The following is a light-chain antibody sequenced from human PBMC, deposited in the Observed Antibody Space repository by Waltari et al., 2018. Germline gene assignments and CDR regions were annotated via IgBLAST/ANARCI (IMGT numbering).Light chain of an antibody. V-gene: IGKV1-39*01. CDR2: AAS. CDR3: QQTYSHFRT. CDR1: QGISSY. Sequence: DIRMTQSPPSLPASVGDSVTITCRASQGISSYLNWYQQKPGQAPKLLIYAASSLQSGVPSRFNGSGFGTDFTLTINSLQPEDFAVYFCQQTYSHFRTFGQGTKVDVK. J-gene: IGKJ1*01.